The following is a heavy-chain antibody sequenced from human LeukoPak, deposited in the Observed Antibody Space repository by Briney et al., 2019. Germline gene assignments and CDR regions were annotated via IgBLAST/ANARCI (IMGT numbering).Heavy chain of an antibody. CDR1: GGSITSDY. CDR2: IYYSGST. Sequence: SETLSLTCIVSGGSITSDYWSWIRQPPGKGLEWIGSIYYSGSTYYNPSLKSRVTISVDTSKNQSSLKLSSVTAADTAVYYCARSRRDTPFGYWGQGTLVTVSS. J-gene: IGHJ4*02. V-gene: IGHV4-59*05. CDR3: ARSRRDTPFGY. D-gene: IGHD2-15*01.